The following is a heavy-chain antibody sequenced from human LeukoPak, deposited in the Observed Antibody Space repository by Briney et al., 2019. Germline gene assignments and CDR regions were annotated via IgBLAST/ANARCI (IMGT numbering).Heavy chain of an antibody. Sequence: GGSLRLSCAASGFTFSSYAMSWVRQAPGKGLEWVSTIGGSGGDTYYADSVKGRFTISRDNSKNTLYLQMNSLRAEDTAVYYCGIRDTSDYYVFWGQGTLVTVSS. J-gene: IGHJ4*02. CDR2: IGGSGGDT. V-gene: IGHV3-23*01. CDR3: GIRDTSDYYVF. D-gene: IGHD3-22*01. CDR1: GFTFSSYA.